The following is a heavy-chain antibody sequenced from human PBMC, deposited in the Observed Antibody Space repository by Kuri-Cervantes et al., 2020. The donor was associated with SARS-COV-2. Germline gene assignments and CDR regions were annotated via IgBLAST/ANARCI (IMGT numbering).Heavy chain of an antibody. J-gene: IGHJ4*02. CDR2: VKTNSGNT. D-gene: IGHD2-21*01. CDR3: YCAPKEGFDS. V-gene: IGHV1-8*01. Sequence: ASVKVSCKAPETTFPNYDINWARQATGQGLEWTGMVKTNSGNTLYAQIFQGRVTMTRDTSTSTVYMELSSLTSEDTAIYYCYCAPKEGFDSWGQGTLVTVSS. CDR1: ETTFPNYD.